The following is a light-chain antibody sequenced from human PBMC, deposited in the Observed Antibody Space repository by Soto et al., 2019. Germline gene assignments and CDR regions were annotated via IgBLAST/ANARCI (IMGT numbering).Light chain of an antibody. CDR2: DAS. CDR1: QDISKF. Sequence: DIQITPSPSSLSASIGDRVSFTCQASQDISKFLNWYQHKPGQAPSLLIYDASKSHFGVPSRFSGSGSGTDFTLSISSLQPEDFSTYYCQQGSTTPITFGLGTRLEI. CDR3: QQGSTTPIT. V-gene: IGKV1-39*01. J-gene: IGKJ5*01.